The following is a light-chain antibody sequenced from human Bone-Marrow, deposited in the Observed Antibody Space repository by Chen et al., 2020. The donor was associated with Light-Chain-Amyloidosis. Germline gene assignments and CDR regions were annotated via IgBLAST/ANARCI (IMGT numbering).Light chain of an antibody. V-gene: IGLV2-8*01. Sequence: QSALTPPPSASGSPGQSVTISCTGTSSDVGAYNYVSWYQLLPGKAPKLMIYEVTKRPSGVPGRFSGFKSGNTASLTVSGLQAEDEADYYCCSYAGADNHVFFGGGTKLTVL. CDR3: CSYAGADNHVF. CDR2: EVT. J-gene: IGLJ2*01. CDR1: SSDVGAYNY.